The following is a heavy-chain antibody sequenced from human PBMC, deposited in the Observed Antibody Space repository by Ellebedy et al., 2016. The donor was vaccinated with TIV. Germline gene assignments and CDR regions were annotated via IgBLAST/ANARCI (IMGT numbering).Heavy chain of an antibody. CDR3: AKDMGMATINPVLDY. D-gene: IGHD5-24*01. J-gene: IGHJ4*02. CDR1: GFTFDDYG. V-gene: IGHV3-20*04. CDR2: IKWNGGST. Sequence: PGGSLRLSCAASGFTFDDYGMSWVRQAPGKGLEWVSGIKWNGGSTGYADSVKGRFTISRDNAKNSLYLQMNSLRTEDTALYYCAKDMGMATINPVLDYWGQGTLVTVSS.